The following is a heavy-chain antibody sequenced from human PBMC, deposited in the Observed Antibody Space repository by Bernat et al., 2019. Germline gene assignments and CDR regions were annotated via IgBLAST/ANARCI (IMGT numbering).Heavy chain of an antibody. CDR2: IWSDGSNK. J-gene: IGHJ5*02. V-gene: IGHV3-33*01. CDR1: GFTFSTYG. CDR3: ARDQASNWFDP. Sequence: QVQLVESGGGVVQPGRSLRLSCAASGFTFSTYGMHWVRQAPGKGLEWVAVIWSDGSNKYYANSVKGRFTISRDKSNNTLYLQMNSLRAEDTAVYYCARDQASNWFDPWGQGTLVTVSS.